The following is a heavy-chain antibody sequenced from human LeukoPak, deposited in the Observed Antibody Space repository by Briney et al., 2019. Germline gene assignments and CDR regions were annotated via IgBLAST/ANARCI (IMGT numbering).Heavy chain of an antibody. V-gene: IGHV3-30*02. D-gene: IGHD1-26*01. CDR2: IWYGGSNK. CDR3: AKDSGSNYYFDY. Sequence: GGSLRLSCAASGFTFSSYGMHWVRQAPGKGLEWVAVIWYGGSNKYYADSVKGRFTISRDNSKNTLYLQMNSLRAEDTAVYYCAKDSGSNYYFDYWGQGTLVTVSS. CDR1: GFTFSSYG. J-gene: IGHJ4*02.